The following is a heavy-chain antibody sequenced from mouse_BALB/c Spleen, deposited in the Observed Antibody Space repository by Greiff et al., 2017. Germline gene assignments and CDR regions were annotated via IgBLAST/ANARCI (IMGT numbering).Heavy chain of an antibody. D-gene: IGHD1-1*01. CDR1: GYTFTSYY. Sequence: VQLQQSGAELVKPGASVKLSCKASGYTFTSYYMYWVKQRPGQGLEWIGEINPSNGGTNFNEKFKSKATLTVDKSSSTAYMQLSSLTSEDSAVYYCTRSLITMDDWGQGTSVTVSS. CDR2: INPSNGGT. V-gene: IGHV1S81*02. J-gene: IGHJ4*01. CDR3: TRSLITMDD.